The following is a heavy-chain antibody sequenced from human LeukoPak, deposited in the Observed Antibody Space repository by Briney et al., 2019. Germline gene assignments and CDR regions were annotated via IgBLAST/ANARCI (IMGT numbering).Heavy chain of an antibody. CDR1: GFTFSSYG. J-gene: IGHJ3*02. CDR3: ANVVGASDAFDI. Sequence: PGGSLRLSCAASGFTFSSYGMHWVRQAPGKGLEWVTYIRYDGSNKYYADSVKGRFTISRDNSKNTLYLQMNSLRAEDTAVYYCANVVGASDAFDIWGQGTMVTVSS. V-gene: IGHV3-30*02. CDR2: IRYDGSNK. D-gene: IGHD1-26*01.